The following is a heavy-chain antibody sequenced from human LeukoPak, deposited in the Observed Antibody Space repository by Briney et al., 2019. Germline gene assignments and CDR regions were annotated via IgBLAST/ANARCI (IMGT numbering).Heavy chain of an antibody. CDR1: GFTFRSYW. CDR2: IKEDGSEK. J-gene: IGHJ6*02. Sequence: GGSLRLSCAASGFTFRSYWMSWVRQAPGKGLEWVTNIKEDGSEKYYVDSVKGRFTISRDNAKNSLYLQMNSLRADDTAVYYCARGGYSYTWPPSYYYGMDVWGQGTTVTASS. V-gene: IGHV3-7*05. D-gene: IGHD5-18*01. CDR3: ARGGYSYTWPPSYYYGMDV.